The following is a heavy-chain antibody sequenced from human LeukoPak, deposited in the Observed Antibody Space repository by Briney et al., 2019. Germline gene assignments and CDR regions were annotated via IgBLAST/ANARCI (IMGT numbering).Heavy chain of an antibody. CDR3: AKAPYRSSWYLSWLDP. CDR2: IRYDGSNK. CDR1: GFTFSIYG. V-gene: IGHV3-30*02. D-gene: IGHD6-13*01. J-gene: IGHJ5*02. Sequence: GSLRLSCAASGFTFSIYGMHWVRQAPGKGLEWVAFIRYDGSNKYYAGSVKGRFTISRDNSKTTLYVQMNSLRAEDTAVYYCAKAPYRSSWYLSWLDPWGQGTLVTVSS.